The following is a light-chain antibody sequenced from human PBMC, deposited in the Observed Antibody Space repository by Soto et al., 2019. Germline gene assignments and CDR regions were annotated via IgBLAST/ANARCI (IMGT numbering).Light chain of an antibody. J-gene: IGLJ1*01. CDR3: SSYADSNIYV. V-gene: IGLV2-8*01. Sequence: QSALTQPPSASGSPGQSVTISCTGTSSDVGGYNYVYWYQQHPGKAPKLMIYEVTKRPSGVPDRFSGAKSGNTASLTVSGVQAEDEADYYCSSYADSNIYVFGTGTKVTVL. CDR2: EVT. CDR1: SSDVGGYNY.